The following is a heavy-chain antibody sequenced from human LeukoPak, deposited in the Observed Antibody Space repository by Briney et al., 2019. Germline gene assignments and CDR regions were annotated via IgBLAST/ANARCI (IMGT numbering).Heavy chain of an antibody. D-gene: IGHD3-22*01. V-gene: IGHV3-74*01. CDR2: INGDGSST. CDR3: ARVSKYYYDRSGQGLLDY. CDR1: GFAFGDYW. Sequence: GGSLRLSCAASGFAFGDYWTHWVRQAPGKGLVWVSRINGDGSSTNYADSVKGRFTISRDNAKNTLYLQMNSLRVEDTAVYYCARVSKYYYDRSGQGLLDYWGQGTLVTVSS. J-gene: IGHJ4*02.